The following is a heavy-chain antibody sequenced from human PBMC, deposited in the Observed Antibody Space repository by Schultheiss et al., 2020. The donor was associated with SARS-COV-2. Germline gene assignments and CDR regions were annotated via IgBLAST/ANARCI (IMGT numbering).Heavy chain of an antibody. D-gene: IGHD6-13*01. Sequence: ASVKVSCKASGYTFTGYYMHWVRQAPGQGLEWMGRIIPILGIANYAQKFQGRVTMTTDTSTSTAYMELRSLRSDDTAVYYCARDWYSSSWYSNYYGMDVWGQGTTVTVSS. CDR3: ARDWYSSSWYSNYYGMDV. CDR2: IIPILGIA. V-gene: IGHV1-2*02. J-gene: IGHJ6*02. CDR1: GYTFTGYY.